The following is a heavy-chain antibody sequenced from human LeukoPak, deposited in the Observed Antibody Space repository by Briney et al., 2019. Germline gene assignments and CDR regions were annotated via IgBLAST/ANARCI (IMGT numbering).Heavy chain of an antibody. V-gene: IGHV3-23*01. Sequence: GGSLRLSCAASGFTFSTYAMSWVRQAPGKGLEWVSTISGSGGNTYYADSAKGRFTISRDNSKNTLNLQMNSLRAEDTAVYYCAKDEVVGATSDCWGQGTLVTVSS. CDR2: ISGSGGNT. J-gene: IGHJ4*02. CDR3: AKDEVVGATSDC. CDR1: GFTFSTYA. D-gene: IGHD1-26*01.